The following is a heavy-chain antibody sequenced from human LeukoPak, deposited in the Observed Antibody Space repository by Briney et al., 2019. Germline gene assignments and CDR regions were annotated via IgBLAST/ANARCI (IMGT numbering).Heavy chain of an antibody. CDR3: ARAACSSTSCYAGYYYGMDV. V-gene: IGHV4-31*03. CDR2: IYYSGTT. J-gene: IGHJ6*02. CDR1: GDSISSGGSY. Sequence: SQTLSLTCTVSGDSISSGGSYWSWTRQHPGEGLEWIGYIYYSGTTQYNPSLKGRVTISIDTSKNQFSLKLTSVTAADSAVYYCARAACSSTSCYAGYYYGMDVWGQGTTVTVSS. D-gene: IGHD2-2*01.